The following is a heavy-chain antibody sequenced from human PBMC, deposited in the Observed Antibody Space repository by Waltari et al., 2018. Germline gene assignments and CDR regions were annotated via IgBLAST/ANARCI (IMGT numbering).Heavy chain of an antibody. V-gene: IGHV4-39*07. Sequence: LQLQESGPGLVKASETLSLNCTVSDDSTRYSSYFWGWIRQSPGKGLEWIGSVYISGTTYYNPSLQGRVTMSLETSKNQFSLKLKSVTAADTAVYYCARGGYYYDTLGDSWGQGTLVTVSS. CDR1: DDSTRYSSYF. J-gene: IGHJ5*01. D-gene: IGHD3-22*01. CDR2: VYISGTT. CDR3: ARGGYYYDTLGDS.